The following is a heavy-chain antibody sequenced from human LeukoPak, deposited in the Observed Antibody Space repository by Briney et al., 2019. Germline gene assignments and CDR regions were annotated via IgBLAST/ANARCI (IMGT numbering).Heavy chain of an antibody. CDR1: GGSFGGYY. D-gene: IGHD2-15*01. CDR2: INHSGST. CDR3: ASFLGYCSGGSCPDAFDI. Sequence: SETLSLTCAVYGGSFGGYYWSWIRQPPGKGLEWIGEINHSGSTNYNPSLKSRVTISVDTPKNQFSLKLSSVTAADTAVYYCASFLGYCSGGSCPDAFDIWGQGTMVTVSS. V-gene: IGHV4-34*01. J-gene: IGHJ3*02.